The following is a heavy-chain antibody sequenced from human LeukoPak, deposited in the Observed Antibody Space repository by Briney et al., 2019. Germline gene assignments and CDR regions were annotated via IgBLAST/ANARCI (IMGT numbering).Heavy chain of an antibody. V-gene: IGHV4-34*01. Sequence: SETLSLTCAVYGVSFSGYYWSWLRQPPGKGLEWLGEINHSGSTNYHPPLKSRVTISVDTSKNQFSLNLSSVTAADTAVYYCARGGYEFWSGYSDYYYYYMDVWGKGATVTVSS. CDR3: ARGGYEFWSGYSDYYYYYMDV. D-gene: IGHD3-3*01. CDR2: INHSGST. J-gene: IGHJ6*03. CDR1: GVSFSGYY.